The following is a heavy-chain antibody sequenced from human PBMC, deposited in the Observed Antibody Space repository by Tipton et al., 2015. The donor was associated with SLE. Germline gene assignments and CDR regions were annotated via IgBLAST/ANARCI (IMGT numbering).Heavy chain of an antibody. D-gene: IGHD2-21*01. CDR2: IYYSGST. Sequence: TLSLTCTVSGGSISSSSYYWSWIRQPPGKGLEWIGYIYYSGSTNYNPSLKSRVTISLDTSKNQFSLKLSSVTAADTAVYYCARGELIGWFDPWGQGTLVTVPS. J-gene: IGHJ5*02. CDR1: GGSISSSSYY. CDR3: ARGELIGWFDP. V-gene: IGHV4-61*01.